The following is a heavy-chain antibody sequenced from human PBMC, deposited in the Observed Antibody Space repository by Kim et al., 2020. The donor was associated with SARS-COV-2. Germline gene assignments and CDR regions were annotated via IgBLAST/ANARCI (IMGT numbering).Heavy chain of an antibody. J-gene: IGHJ6*02. CDR1: GGSISSYY. Sequence: SETLSLTCTVSGGSISSYYWSWIRQPPGKGLEWIGYIYYSGSTNYNPSLKSRVTISVDTSKNQFSLKLSSVTAADTAVYYCARGGSSGWYGPLNYYYYGIDVWGQGTTVTVSS. D-gene: IGHD6-19*01. CDR3: ARGGSSGWYGPLNYYYYGIDV. V-gene: IGHV4-59*13. CDR2: IYYSGST.